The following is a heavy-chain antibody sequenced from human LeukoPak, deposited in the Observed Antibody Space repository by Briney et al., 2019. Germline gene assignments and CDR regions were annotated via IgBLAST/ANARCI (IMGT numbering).Heavy chain of an antibody. V-gene: IGHV3-66*01. Sequence: GGSLRLSCAASGFTVSSNYMSWVRQAPGKGLEWVSVIYSGGSTYYADSVKGRFTISRDNSKNTLYLQMNSLRAEDTAVYYCARDTAPSSCSSTSCYNNWFDPWGQGTLVTVS. CDR1: GFTVSSNY. CDR2: IYSGGST. J-gene: IGHJ5*02. D-gene: IGHD2-2*02. CDR3: ARDTAPSSCSSTSCYNNWFDP.